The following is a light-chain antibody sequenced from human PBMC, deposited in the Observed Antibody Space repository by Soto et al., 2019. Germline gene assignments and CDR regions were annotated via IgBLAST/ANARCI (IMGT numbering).Light chain of an antibody. V-gene: IGKV3-15*01. CDR1: QSLGSN. CDR3: QQYNNWPFT. Sequence: EIVMTQSPATLPVSPGERATLSCRASQSLGSNLAWYQQNPGQAPRLLIYGAYTRATGIPARFSGSVSGTEFTLTISSLQSEDFAVYYCQQYNNWPFTFGQGTRLEIK. CDR2: GAY. J-gene: IGKJ5*01.